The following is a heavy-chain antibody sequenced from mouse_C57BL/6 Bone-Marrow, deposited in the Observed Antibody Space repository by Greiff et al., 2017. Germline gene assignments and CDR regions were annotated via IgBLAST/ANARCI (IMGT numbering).Heavy chain of an antibody. CDR1: GYTFTSYW. Sequence: VQLQQSGTVLTRPGASVKMSCKTSGYTFTSYWMHWVKQRPGQGLEWIGAIYPGNSDTSYNQKFKGKAKLTAVTSASTAYMELSSLTNEDSAVYYCTGDYSNLFDYWGQGTTLTVSS. J-gene: IGHJ2*01. CDR3: TGDYSNLFDY. D-gene: IGHD2-5*01. V-gene: IGHV1-5*01. CDR2: IYPGNSDT.